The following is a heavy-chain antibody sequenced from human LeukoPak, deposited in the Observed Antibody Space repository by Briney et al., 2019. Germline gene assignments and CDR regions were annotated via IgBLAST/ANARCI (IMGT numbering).Heavy chain of an antibody. D-gene: IGHD3-3*01. CDR2: ISSSSSYI. J-gene: IGHJ4*02. CDR1: GFTFSSYS. Sequence: PGGSLRLSCAASGFTFSSYSMNWVRQAPGKGLEWVSSISSSSSYIYYADSVKGRFTISRDNAKNSLYLQMNSLRAKDTAVYYCARDSDFWSGLLDYWGQGTLVTVSS. V-gene: IGHV3-21*01. CDR3: ARDSDFWSGLLDY.